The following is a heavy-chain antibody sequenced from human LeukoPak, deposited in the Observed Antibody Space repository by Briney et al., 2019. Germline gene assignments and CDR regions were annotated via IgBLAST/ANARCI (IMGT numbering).Heavy chain of an antibody. CDR1: GFTFSSYA. J-gene: IGHJ6*02. Sequence: GGSLRLSRAASGFTFSSYAMSWVRPAPGKRLEWVSAISGSGGSTYYADSVKGRFTISRGNSKNTLYLQMNSLRAEDTAVYYCAKDAGLRYCSGGSCYSLDYYYGMDVWGQGTTVTVSS. D-gene: IGHD2-15*01. CDR3: AKDAGLRYCSGGSCYSLDYYYGMDV. V-gene: IGHV3-23*01. CDR2: ISGSGGST.